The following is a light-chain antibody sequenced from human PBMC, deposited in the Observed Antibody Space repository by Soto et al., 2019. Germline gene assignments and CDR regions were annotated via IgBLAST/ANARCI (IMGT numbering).Light chain of an antibody. CDR2: DVT. J-gene: IGLJ3*02. CDR1: SSDVGAYNY. CDR3: SSYTTSSTLV. Sequence: QSVLTQPASVSGSPAQSITISCTGTSSDVGAYNYVSWYQQLPDKAPKLMIYDVTYRPSGVSNRFSGSKSGNTASLTISGLQAEDEADYFCSSYTTSSTLVFGGGTKLTVL. V-gene: IGLV2-14*01.